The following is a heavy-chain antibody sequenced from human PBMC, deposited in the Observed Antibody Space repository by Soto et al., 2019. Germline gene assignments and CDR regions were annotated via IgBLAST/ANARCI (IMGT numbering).Heavy chain of an antibody. J-gene: IGHJ6*02. D-gene: IGHD6-6*01. V-gene: IGHV5-10-1*01. Sequence: PGESLKISCKGSGYSFNSYWISWVRQMPGKGLEWMGRIDPSDSYTNYSPSFQGHVTISADKSISTAYLQWSSLKASDTAMYYCARQRAQSIAARLRGMDVWGQGTTVTVSS. CDR3: ARQRAQSIAARLRGMDV. CDR2: IDPSDSYT. CDR1: GYSFNSYW.